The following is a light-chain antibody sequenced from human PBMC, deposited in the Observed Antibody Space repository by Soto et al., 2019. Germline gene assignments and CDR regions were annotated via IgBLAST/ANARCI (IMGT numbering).Light chain of an antibody. CDR3: QQYNNWSAWT. V-gene: IGKV3-15*01. CDR1: QSVSSN. J-gene: IGKJ1*01. CDR2: GAS. Sequence: EIVMAQSPATLSVSPGERATLSCRASQSVSSNLAWYRQKPGQAPRLLIYGASTRATGIPDRFSGSGSGTEFTLTISSLQSEDFAVYYCQQYNNWSAWTFGQGTKVEIK.